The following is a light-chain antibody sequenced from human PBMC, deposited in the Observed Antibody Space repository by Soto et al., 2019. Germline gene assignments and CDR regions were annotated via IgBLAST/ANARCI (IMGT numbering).Light chain of an antibody. CDR3: SSYTSSTTLDV. Sequence: QSALTQPASVSGSPGQSITISCTGTSSDVGGYNYVSWYQQHPGKAPKLLIYDVRNRPSGVSNRFSGSKSGNTASLTIAGLQAEDEADYYCSSYTSSTTLDVFGTGTKLNVL. J-gene: IGLJ1*01. V-gene: IGLV2-14*01. CDR1: SSDVGGYNY. CDR2: DVR.